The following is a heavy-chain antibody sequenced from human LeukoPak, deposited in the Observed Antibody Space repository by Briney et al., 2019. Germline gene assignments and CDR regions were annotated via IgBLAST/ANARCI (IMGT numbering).Heavy chain of an antibody. CDR1: GGSISSYY. J-gene: IGHJ4*02. Sequence: PSETLSLTCTVSGGSISSYYWSWIRQPPGKGLEWIGYIYYSGSTNYNPSLKSRVTISVDTSKNQFSLKLSSVTAADTAVYYCARFRDRFDYWGQGTLVTVSA. CDR2: IYYSGST. D-gene: IGHD3-10*01. CDR3: ARFRDRFDY. V-gene: IGHV4-59*01.